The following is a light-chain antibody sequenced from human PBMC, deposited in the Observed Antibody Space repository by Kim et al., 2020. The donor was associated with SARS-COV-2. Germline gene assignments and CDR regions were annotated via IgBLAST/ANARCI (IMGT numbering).Light chain of an antibody. CDR2: DVS. CDR1: SSDVGGYNY. CDR3: SSYTSSSTPVV. Sequence: SITISCTGTSSDVGGYNYVSWYQQHPGKAPKLMIYDVSNRPSGVSNRFSGSKSGNTASLTISGLQAEDEADYYCSSYTSSSTPVVFGGGTKLTVL. V-gene: IGLV2-14*03. J-gene: IGLJ2*01.